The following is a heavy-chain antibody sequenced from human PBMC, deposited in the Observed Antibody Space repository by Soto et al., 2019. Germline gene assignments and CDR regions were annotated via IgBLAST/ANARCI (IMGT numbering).Heavy chain of an antibody. V-gene: IGHV1-2*04. J-gene: IGHJ6*02. CDR1: GYTFTGYY. D-gene: IGHD3-3*01. CDR3: ATPGPHYDFWSGPDYSYYGMDV. Sequence: GASVKVSCKASGYTFTGYYMHWVRQAPGQGLEWMGWINPNSGGTNYAQKFQGWVTMTRDTSISTAYMELSRLRSDDTAVYYCATPGPHYDFWSGPDYSYYGMDVWGQGTTVTVSS. CDR2: INPNSGGT.